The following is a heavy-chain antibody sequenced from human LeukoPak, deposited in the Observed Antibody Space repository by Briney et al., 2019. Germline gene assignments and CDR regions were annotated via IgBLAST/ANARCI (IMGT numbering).Heavy chain of an antibody. CDR1: GFTFSRYS. V-gene: IGHV3-64*01. J-gene: IGHJ4*02. CDR3: ARVGPADTYYGSSGLDY. CDR2: ISASGHRT. D-gene: IGHD3-22*01. Sequence: PGGSLRLSCAASGFTFSRYSMHWVRQAPGKGLEFVSAISASGHRTYYANSVKGRFTISRDNSKNTLFLQMGSLRAEDMAMYYCARVGPADTYYGSSGLDYWGQGTLVTVST.